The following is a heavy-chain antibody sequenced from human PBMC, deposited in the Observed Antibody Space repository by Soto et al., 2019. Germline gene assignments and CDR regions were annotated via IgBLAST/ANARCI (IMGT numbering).Heavy chain of an antibody. J-gene: IGHJ4*02. CDR1: GFTFSSYG. D-gene: IGHD3-10*01. Sequence: QVQLVESGGGVVQPGRSLRLSCAASGFTFSSYGMHWVRQAPGKGLEWVAVISYDGSNKYYADSVKGRFTISRDNSKNTLCLQMKSLRAEDTAVYYCAPWFGAFDYWGQGTLVTVSS. CDR2: ISYDGSNK. CDR3: APWFGAFDY. V-gene: IGHV3-30*03.